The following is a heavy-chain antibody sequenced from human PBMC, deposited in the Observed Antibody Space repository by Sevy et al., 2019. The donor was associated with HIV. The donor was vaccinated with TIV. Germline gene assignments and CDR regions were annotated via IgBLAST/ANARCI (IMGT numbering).Heavy chain of an antibody. J-gene: IGHJ4*02. Sequence: GGSLRLSCAASGFTVSSNYMSWVRQAPGKGLEWVSVIYSGGSTYYADSVKGRFTISRDNSKNTLCLQMNSLRAEDTAVYYCAREVDGAFDYWGQGTLVTVSS. D-gene: IGHD2-8*01. CDR2: IYSGGST. CDR1: GFTVSSNY. CDR3: AREVDGAFDY. V-gene: IGHV3-53*01.